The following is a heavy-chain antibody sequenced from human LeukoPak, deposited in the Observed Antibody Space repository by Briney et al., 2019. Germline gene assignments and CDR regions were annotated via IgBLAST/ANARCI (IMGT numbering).Heavy chain of an antibody. CDR3: AKDAEGWELPYPFDY. Sequence: PGGSLRLSCAASGFTFSTYAMSWVRQAPGKGLEWVSAISVSCGSTYYADSVKGRFTISRDNAKNTLYLQMNSLRAEDTAVYYCAKDAEGWELPYPFDYWGQGTLVTVSS. D-gene: IGHD1-26*01. J-gene: IGHJ4*02. CDR1: GFTFSTYA. V-gene: IGHV3-23*01. CDR2: ISVSCGST.